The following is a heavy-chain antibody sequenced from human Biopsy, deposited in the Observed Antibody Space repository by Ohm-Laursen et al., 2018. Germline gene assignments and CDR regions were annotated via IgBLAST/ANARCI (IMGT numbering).Heavy chain of an antibody. CDR1: GYTFTGQY. J-gene: IGHJ4*02. CDR2: TNPHSGTT. V-gene: IGHV1-2*02. CDR3: ARVREGGLLDY. Sequence: GASVKVSCNASGYTFTGQYLHWVRQVPGQGLEWMGWTNPHSGTTKFAQDFQGRVTMTRDTSITTAYMELRRLRSDDTTVYFCARVREGGLLDYWGQGILVTVSS. D-gene: IGHD3-16*01.